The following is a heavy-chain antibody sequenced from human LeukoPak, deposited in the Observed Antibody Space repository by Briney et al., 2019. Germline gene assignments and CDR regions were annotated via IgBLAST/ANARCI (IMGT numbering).Heavy chain of an antibody. CDR2: IYYSGST. V-gene: IGHV4-38-2*02. Sequence: SETLSLTCTVSGYSISSGYYWGWIRQPPGKGLEWIGSIYYSGSTYYNPSLKSRVTISVDTSKNQFSLKLTSVTDTDTAVYYCARVVAAATYYFDYWGQGTLVTVSS. CDR3: ARVVAAATYYFDY. D-gene: IGHD6-13*01. CDR1: GYSISSGYY. J-gene: IGHJ4*02.